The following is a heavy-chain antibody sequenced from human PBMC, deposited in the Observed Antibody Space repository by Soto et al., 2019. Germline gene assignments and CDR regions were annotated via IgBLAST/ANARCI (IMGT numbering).Heavy chain of an antibody. J-gene: IGHJ6*02. CDR3: ARDVAAVLRYYYYGMDV. Sequence: QVQLVESGGGVVQPGRSLRLSCAASGFTFSSYGMHWVRQAPGKGLEWVAVIWYDGSNKYYADSVKGRFTISRDNSKNTLYLQMNSLRAEDTAVYYCARDVAAVLRYYYYGMDVWGQGTTVTVSS. CDR1: GFTFSSYG. V-gene: IGHV3-33*01. CDR2: IWYDGSNK. D-gene: IGHD6-13*01.